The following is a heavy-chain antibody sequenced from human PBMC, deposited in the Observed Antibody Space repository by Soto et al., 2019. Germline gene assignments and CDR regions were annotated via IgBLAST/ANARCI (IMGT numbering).Heavy chain of an antibody. CDR3: AHNDYYDSSGYYSPGY. Sequence: QITLKESGPTLVKPTQTLTLTCTFSGFSLSTSGVGVGWIRQPPGKALEWLALIYWDDDKRYSPSLKSRLTITKDTSKNQVVLTMTNMDPVDTATYYCAHNDYYDSSGYYSPGYWGQGTLVTVSS. D-gene: IGHD3-22*01. CDR1: GFSLSTSGVG. J-gene: IGHJ4*02. V-gene: IGHV2-5*02. CDR2: IYWDDDK.